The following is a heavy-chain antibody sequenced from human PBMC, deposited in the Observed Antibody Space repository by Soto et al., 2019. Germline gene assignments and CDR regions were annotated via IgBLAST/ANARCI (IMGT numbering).Heavy chain of an antibody. CDR3: ATPAAVATGDAFDI. D-gene: IGHD5-12*01. CDR1: GYTLTELS. V-gene: IGHV1-24*01. Sequence: GASVKVSCKVSGYTLTELSMHWVRQAPGKGLERIGGFDPEDGETIYAQKFQGRVTMTEDTSTDTAYMELSSLRSEDTAVYYCATPAAVATGDAFDIRGQGTMVXVS. CDR2: FDPEDGET. J-gene: IGHJ3*02.